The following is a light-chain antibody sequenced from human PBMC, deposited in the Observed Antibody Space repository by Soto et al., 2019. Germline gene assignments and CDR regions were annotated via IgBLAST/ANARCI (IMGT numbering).Light chain of an antibody. J-gene: IGKJ4*01. Sequence: IQLTQSPSSLSASVGDSVTITCRASQGISSFLAWYQQKPGKAPKLLIYAASTLQSGVPSRFSGSGSGTDFTLTISSLQAEDFASYYCQQLRSYPSTFGGGTKVDIK. CDR3: QQLRSYPST. CDR2: AAS. CDR1: QGISSF. V-gene: IGKV1-9*01.